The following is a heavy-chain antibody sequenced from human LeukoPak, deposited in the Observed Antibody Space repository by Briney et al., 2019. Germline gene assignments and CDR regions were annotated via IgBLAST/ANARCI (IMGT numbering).Heavy chain of an antibody. D-gene: IGHD3-10*01. CDR3: ARGGDLWFRSKDFDY. V-gene: IGHV3-21*01. Sequence: GGSLRLSCAASGFTFSSYSMNWVRQAPGKGLEWVSSISSSSSYIYYADSVKGRFTISRDNAKNSLYLQMNSLRAEDTAVYYCARGGDLWFRSKDFDYRGQGTLVTVSS. CDR1: GFTFSSYS. J-gene: IGHJ4*02. CDR2: ISSSSSYI.